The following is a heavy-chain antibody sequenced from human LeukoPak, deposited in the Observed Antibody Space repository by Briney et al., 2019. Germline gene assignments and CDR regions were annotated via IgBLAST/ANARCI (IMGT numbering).Heavy chain of an antibody. V-gene: IGHV4-34*01. CDR2: INQSGST. D-gene: IGHD6-13*01. CDR1: GESFSGYD. J-gene: IGHJ3*02. CDR3: ARIFKRPRIASAAIVTFDM. Sequence: PSETLSLTCAVYGESFSGYDWSWIRQPPGKGLEWIGEINQSGSTKYNPSLESRVTILGDTSKNQFSLKLNAVTAADTAIYYCARIFKRPRIASAAIVTFDMWGQGTMVTVSS.